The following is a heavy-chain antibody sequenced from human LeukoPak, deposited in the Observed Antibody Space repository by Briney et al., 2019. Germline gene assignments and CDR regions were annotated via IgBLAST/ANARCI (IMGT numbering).Heavy chain of an antibody. Sequence: GGSLRLSCAASGFTFSTYGMHWVRQAPGKGLEWVAVIWYDGSNKYYADSVKGRFTISRDNSKNTLYLQMNSLRAEDTAVYYCARKLYYYDTSALGWFDPWGQGTLVTVSS. V-gene: IGHV3-33*01. CDR3: ARKLYYYDTSALGWFDP. D-gene: IGHD3-22*01. CDR1: GFTFSTYG. CDR2: IWYDGSNK. J-gene: IGHJ5*02.